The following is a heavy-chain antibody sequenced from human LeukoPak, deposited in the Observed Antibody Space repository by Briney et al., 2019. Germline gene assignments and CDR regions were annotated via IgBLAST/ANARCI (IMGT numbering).Heavy chain of an antibody. D-gene: IGHD6-13*01. CDR1: GFTFSNAW. CDR2: IKSKTDGGTT. J-gene: IGHJ5*02. Sequence: QPGGSLRLSCAASGFTFSNAWMSWVRQAPGKGLEWVGRIKSKTDGGTTDYAAPVKGRFTISRDDSKNTLYLQMNSLKTEDTAVYYCTTDPSYSSSWYYWFDPWGQGTLVTVSS. V-gene: IGHV3-15*01. CDR3: TTDPSYSSSWYYWFDP.